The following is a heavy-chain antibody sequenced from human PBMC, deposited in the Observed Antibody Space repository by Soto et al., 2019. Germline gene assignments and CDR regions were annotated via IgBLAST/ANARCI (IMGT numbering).Heavy chain of an antibody. Sequence: ASVKVSCKASGGTFSSYAISWVRQAPGQGLEWMGGIIPIFGTANYAQKFQGRVTITADESTSTAYMELSSLRSEDTAVYYCAMRVVAVAVDSYYGMDVWGQGTTVTVSS. CDR2: IIPIFGTA. V-gene: IGHV1-69*13. CDR1: GGTFSSYA. CDR3: AMRVVAVAVDSYYGMDV. D-gene: IGHD6-19*01. J-gene: IGHJ6*02.